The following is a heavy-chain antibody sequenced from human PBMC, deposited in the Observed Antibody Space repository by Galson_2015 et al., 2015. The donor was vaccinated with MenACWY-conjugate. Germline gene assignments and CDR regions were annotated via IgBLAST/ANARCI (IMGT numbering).Heavy chain of an antibody. CDR3: AREGALDSSGYYWFDP. D-gene: IGHD3-22*01. J-gene: IGHJ5*02. V-gene: IGHV1-69*13. CDR1: GGTFSSYA. CDR2: IIPIFGTA. Sequence: SVKVSCKASGGTFSSYAISWVRQAPGQGLEWMGGIIPIFGTANYAQKFQGRVTITADESTSTAYMELSSLRSEDTAVYYCAREGALDSSGYYWFDPWGQGTLVTVSS.